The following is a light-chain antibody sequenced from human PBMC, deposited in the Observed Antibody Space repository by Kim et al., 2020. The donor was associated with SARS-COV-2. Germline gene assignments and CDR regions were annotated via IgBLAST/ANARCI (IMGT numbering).Light chain of an antibody. CDR1: SDINVNPYN. V-gene: IGLV5-39*01. CDR3: AIWYSNTWV. J-gene: IGLJ3*02. Sequence: FTCTLRSDINVNPYNIYWYQQKPGSLPHYLLRFKSASNNQQGSGVPSRFSGSKDASTNAGLLLISGLQSEDEADYYCAIWYSNTWVFGGGTQLTVL. CDR2: FKSASNN.